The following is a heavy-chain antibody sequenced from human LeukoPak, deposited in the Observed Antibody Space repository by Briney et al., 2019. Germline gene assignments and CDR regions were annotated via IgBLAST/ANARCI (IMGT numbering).Heavy chain of an antibody. CDR1: GYSFTTFW. CDR3: ARQGDYYDSSGFDY. CDR2: IYPGDSDT. J-gene: IGHJ4*02. Sequence: KDGESLKISCKASGYSFTTFWIGWVRQMPGKGLEWMGIIYPGDSDTRYSPSFQGQVTISADKSISTAYLQWSSLKASDTAMYYCARQGDYYDSSGFDYWGQGTLVTVSS. V-gene: IGHV5-51*01. D-gene: IGHD3-22*01.